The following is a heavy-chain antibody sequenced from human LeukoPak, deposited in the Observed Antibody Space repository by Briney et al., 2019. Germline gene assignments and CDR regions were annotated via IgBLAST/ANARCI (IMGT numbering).Heavy chain of an antibody. CDR3: ARPRYSGSYLHSYFDY. J-gene: IGHJ4*02. D-gene: IGHD1-26*01. CDR2: ISYDGSNK. V-gene: IGHV3-30-3*01. CDR1: GFTFSSYA. Sequence: GRSLRLSCAASGFTFSSYAMHWVRQAPGKGLEWVAVISYDGSNKYYADSVKGRFTISGDNSKNTLYLQMNSLRAEDTAVYYCARPRYSGSYLHSYFDYWGQGTLVTVSS.